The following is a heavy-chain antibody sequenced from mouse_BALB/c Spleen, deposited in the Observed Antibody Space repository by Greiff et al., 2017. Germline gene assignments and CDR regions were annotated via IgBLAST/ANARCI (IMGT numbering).Heavy chain of an antibody. J-gene: IGHJ3*01. CDR3: ERSQYYGYKTWFAY. D-gene: IGHD1-2*01. V-gene: IGHV1-7*01. CDR2: INPSTGYT. Sequence: QVQLQQSGAELAKPGASVKMSCKASGYTFTSYWMHWVKQRPGQGLEWIGYINPSTGYTEYNQKFKDKATLTADKSSSTAYMQLSSLTSEDSAVYYCERSQYYGYKTWFAYWGQGTLVTVSA. CDR1: GYTFTSYW.